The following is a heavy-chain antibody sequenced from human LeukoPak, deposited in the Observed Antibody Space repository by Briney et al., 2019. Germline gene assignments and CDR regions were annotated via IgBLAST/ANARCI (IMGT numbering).Heavy chain of an antibody. D-gene: IGHD5-18*01. CDR3: ASFAARGYSYGFGSYYYYGMDV. Sequence: ASETLSLTCAVYGGSFSGYYWSWIRQPPGKGLEWIGEINHSGSTNYNPSLKSRVTISVDTSKNQFSLKLSSVTAADTAVYYCASFAARGYSYGFGSYYYYGMDVWGQGTTVTVSS. J-gene: IGHJ6*02. CDR2: INHSGST. CDR1: GGSFSGYY. V-gene: IGHV4-34*01.